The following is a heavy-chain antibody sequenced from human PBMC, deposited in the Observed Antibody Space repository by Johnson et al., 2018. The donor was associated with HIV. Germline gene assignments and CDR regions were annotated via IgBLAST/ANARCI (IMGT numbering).Heavy chain of an antibody. J-gene: IGHJ3*02. D-gene: IGHD6-13*01. Sequence: VQLVESGGGVVQPGRSLRLSCAASGFTFTSYDMHWVRQATGEGLDWISAIGTAGDTLYPGSVKGRFTISRDNSKNTLYLQMNSLRAEDTAVYYCARDTTSGLDGSSWDGAFDIWGQGTMVTVSS. CDR3: ARDTTSGLDGSSWDGAFDI. CDR2: IGTAGDT. CDR1: GFTFTSYD. V-gene: IGHV3-13*01.